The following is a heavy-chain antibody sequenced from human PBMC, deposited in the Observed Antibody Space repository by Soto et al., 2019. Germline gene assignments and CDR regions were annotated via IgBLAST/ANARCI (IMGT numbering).Heavy chain of an antibody. CDR2: ISYDGHNK. J-gene: IGHJ6*02. Sequence: QVQLVESGGGVVQPGGSLRLSCTASGFTFTTFGIHWVRQAPGKGLEWLALISYDGHNKYYSDSVKGRFTISRDNYKNTLSLQMNSLRAEDTAVYYCAKDLQAYGDYNYYYYGMDVWGQGTTVSVSS. CDR3: AKDLQAYGDYNYYYYGMDV. CDR1: GFTFTTFG. D-gene: IGHD4-17*01. V-gene: IGHV3-30*18.